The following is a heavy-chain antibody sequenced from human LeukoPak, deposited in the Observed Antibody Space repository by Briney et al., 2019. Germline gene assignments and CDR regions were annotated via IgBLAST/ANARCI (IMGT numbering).Heavy chain of an antibody. D-gene: IGHD5-24*01. J-gene: IGHJ5*02. CDR2: IKQDGSEK. CDR3: ARASDPWLQLT. Sequence: GGSLRLSCAASGFTFSNYWMIWVRQAPGKGLEWVGNIKQDGSEKRYADSVKGRFSISRDNAQTSLYLQMNSLRAEDTAVYYCARASDPWLQLTWGQGTLVTVSS. CDR1: GFTFSNYW. V-gene: IGHV3-7*05.